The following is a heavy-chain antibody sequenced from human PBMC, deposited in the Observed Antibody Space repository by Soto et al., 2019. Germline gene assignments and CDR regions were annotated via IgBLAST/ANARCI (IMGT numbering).Heavy chain of an antibody. J-gene: IGHJ4*02. CDR3: AKDRRDSSGRSYFDY. CDR1: GFTFSSYA. Sequence: GGSLRLSCAASGFTFSSYAMSWVRQAPGKGLEWVSAISGSGGSTYYADSVKGRFTISRDNSKNTLYLQMNSLRAEDTAVYYCAKDRRDSSGRSYFDYWGQGTLVTVSS. D-gene: IGHD3-22*01. V-gene: IGHV3-23*01. CDR2: ISGSGGST.